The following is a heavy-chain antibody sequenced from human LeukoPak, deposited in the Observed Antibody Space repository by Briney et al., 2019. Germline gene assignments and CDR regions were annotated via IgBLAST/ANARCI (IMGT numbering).Heavy chain of an antibody. CDR1: GFIFSNYG. D-gene: IGHD6-19*01. Sequence: PGGSLRLSCAASGFIFSNYGMHWVRQAPGKGLEWVAFVHYDGPEKYYGDSVKGRFTISRDNSKNTVYLQMNSLRAEDTAVYYCAKDVVGRQWVENYWGQGTLVTVSS. J-gene: IGHJ4*02. V-gene: IGHV3-30*02. CDR3: AKDVVGRQWVENY. CDR2: VHYDGPEK.